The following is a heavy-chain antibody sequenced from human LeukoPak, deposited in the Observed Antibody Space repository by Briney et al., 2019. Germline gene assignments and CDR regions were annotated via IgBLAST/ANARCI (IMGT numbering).Heavy chain of an antibody. V-gene: IGHV1-2*02. CDR3: ARDCNFWSGYPTDY. CDR2: INPNSGGT. D-gene: IGHD3-3*01. J-gene: IGHJ4*02. Sequence: ASVKVSCKASGYTFTGYYMHWVRQAPGQGFEWMGWINPNSGGTNYAQKFQGRVTMTRDTSISTAYMELSRLRSDDTAVYYCARDCNFWSGYPTDYWGQGTLVTVSS. CDR1: GYTFTGYY.